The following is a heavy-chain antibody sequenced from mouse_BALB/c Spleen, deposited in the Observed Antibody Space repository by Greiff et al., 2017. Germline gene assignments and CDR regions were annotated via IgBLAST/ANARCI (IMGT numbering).Heavy chain of an antibody. Sequence: EVKLMESGPGLVKPSQSLSLTCTVTGYSITSDYAWNWIRQFPGNKLEWMGYISYSGSTSYNPSLKSRISITRDTSKNQFFLQLNSVTTEDTATYYCARKGYGNYVYAMDYWGQGTSVTVSS. J-gene: IGHJ4*01. CDR1: GYSITSDYA. V-gene: IGHV3-2*02. D-gene: IGHD2-10*02. CDR3: ARKGYGNYVYAMDY. CDR2: ISYSGST.